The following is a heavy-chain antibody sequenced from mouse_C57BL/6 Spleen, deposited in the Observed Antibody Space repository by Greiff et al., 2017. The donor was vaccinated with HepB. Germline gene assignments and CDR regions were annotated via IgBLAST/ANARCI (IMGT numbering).Heavy chain of an antibody. Sequence: VKLMESGAELVKPGASVKLSCKASGYTFTEYTIHWVKQRSGQGLEWIGWFYPGSGSIKYNEKFKDKATLTADKSSSTVYMELSRLTSEDSAVYFCARHVITTNYFDYWGQGTTLTVSS. CDR1: GYTFTEYT. V-gene: IGHV1-62-2*01. CDR2: FYPGSGSI. J-gene: IGHJ2*01. CDR3: ARHVITTNYFDY. D-gene: IGHD1-1*01.